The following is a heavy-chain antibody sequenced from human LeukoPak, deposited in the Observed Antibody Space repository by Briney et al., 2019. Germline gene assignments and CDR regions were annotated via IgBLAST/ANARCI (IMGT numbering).Heavy chain of an antibody. Sequence: GGSLRLSCAASGFTFSIYNMNWVRQAPGKGLEWVSSISSSSSYIYYADSVKGRFTISRDNAKNSLYLQMNSLRAEDTAVYYCARLGYCSSSNCYPNYYYGMDVWGQGTTVTVSS. D-gene: IGHD2-2*01. CDR2: ISSSSSYI. J-gene: IGHJ6*02. V-gene: IGHV3-21*04. CDR3: ARLGYCSSSNCYPNYYYGMDV. CDR1: GFTFSIYN.